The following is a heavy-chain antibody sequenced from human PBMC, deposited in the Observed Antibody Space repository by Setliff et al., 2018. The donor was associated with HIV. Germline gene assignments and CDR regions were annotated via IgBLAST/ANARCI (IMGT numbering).Heavy chain of an antibody. V-gene: IGHV4-59*01. CDR2: VYHSGST. J-gene: IGHJ6*03. CDR3: ARGNYDTSDYYTNFYYYYMDV. CDR1: GDPISTYY. D-gene: IGHD3-22*01. Sequence: TSETLSLTCTVSGDPISTYYWSWVRKPPGKGLEWIGYVYHSGSTSYSPSLRGRVTMPVDPSKNQFSLKLNSVTAADTAIYYCARGNYDTSDYYTNFYYYYMDVWGKGTAVTVSS.